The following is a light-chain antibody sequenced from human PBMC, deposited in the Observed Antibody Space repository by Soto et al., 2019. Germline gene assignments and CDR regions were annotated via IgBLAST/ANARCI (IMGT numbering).Light chain of an antibody. Sequence: EIVLTQSPGTLSLSPGESATLSCRASQSVSSSYLAWYQQKPGQAPRLIMYGASSRATGIPDRLSGSGSGTDFTLTISRLEPEDFAVYYCQQYNSPPYTFGQGTRLEIK. J-gene: IGKJ2*01. V-gene: IGKV3-20*01. CDR1: QSVSSSY. CDR2: GAS. CDR3: QQYNSPPYT.